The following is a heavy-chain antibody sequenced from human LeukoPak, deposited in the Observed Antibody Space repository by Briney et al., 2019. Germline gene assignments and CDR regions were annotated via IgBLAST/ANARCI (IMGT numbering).Heavy chain of an antibody. D-gene: IGHD3-22*01. CDR2: INHRGST. J-gene: IGHJ4*02. CDR3: ARAGDNSGYSDY. CDR1: GFTVSTDY. V-gene: IGHV4-34*01. Sequence: GSLRLSCVASGFTVSTDYMSWVRQPPGKGLEWIGEINHRGSTNYNPSLKSRVTISVDTSKNQFSLKLSSVIAADTAVYYCARAGDNSGYSDYWGQGTLVTVSS.